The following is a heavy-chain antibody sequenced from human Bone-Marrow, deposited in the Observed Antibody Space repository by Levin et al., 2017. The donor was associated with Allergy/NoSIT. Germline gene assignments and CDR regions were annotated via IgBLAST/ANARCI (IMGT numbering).Heavy chain of an antibody. V-gene: IGHV3-7*01. J-gene: IGHJ5*02. CDR3: ATYSQSWNWFDP. CDR2: INQDGSEK. Sequence: GGSLRLSCAASGFTFSSYWMSWVRQAPGKGLEWVANINQDGSEKQYMASVKGRFTVSRDNAKNSLYLQMNTLRAEDTAVYSCATYSQSWNWFDPWGQGTLVTVSS. D-gene: IGHD6-13*01. CDR1: GFTFSSYW.